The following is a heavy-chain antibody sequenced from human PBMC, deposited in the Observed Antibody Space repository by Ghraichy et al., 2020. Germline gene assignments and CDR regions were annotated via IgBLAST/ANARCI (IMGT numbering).Heavy chain of an antibody. CDR1: GFTVSSNY. CDR2: IYSGGST. D-gene: IGHD2-2*03. V-gene: IGHV3-66*04. J-gene: IGHJ6*02. Sequence: GESLNISCAASGFTVSSNYMSWVRQAPGKGLECVSVIYSGGSTYYADSVKGRFTISRDNSKNTLYLQMNSLRAEDTAVYYCARRPVGSDYYYYGMDVWGQGTTVTVSS. CDR3: ARRPVGSDYYYYGMDV.